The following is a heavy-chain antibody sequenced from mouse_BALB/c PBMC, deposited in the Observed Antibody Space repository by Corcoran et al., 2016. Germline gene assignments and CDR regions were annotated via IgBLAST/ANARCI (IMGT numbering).Heavy chain of an antibody. V-gene: IGHV1-39*01. Sequence: EIQLQQTGPELVKTGASVKISCKASGYSFTDYIMLWVKQSHGKSLEWIGNINPYYGSTSYNLKFKGKATLTVDKSSSTAYMQLNSLTSEDSAVYYCARGAPYAMDYWGQGTSVTVSS. CDR1: GYSFTDYI. CDR3: ARGAPYAMDY. J-gene: IGHJ4*01. CDR2: INPYYGST.